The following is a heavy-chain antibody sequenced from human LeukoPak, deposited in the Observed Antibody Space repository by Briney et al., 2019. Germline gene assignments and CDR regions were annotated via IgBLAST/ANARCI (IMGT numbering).Heavy chain of an antibody. J-gene: IGHJ1*01. CDR3: ASLGGNFQH. CDR2: IYHSGST. V-gene: IGHV4-38-2*02. D-gene: IGHD3-16*01. Sequence: SETLSLTCTVSGYSISSGYYWGWIRQPPGKGLEWIGSIYHSGSTYYNPSLKSRVTISVDTSKNQFSLKLSSVTAADTAVYYCASLGGNFQHWGQGTLVTVSS. CDR1: GYSISSGYY.